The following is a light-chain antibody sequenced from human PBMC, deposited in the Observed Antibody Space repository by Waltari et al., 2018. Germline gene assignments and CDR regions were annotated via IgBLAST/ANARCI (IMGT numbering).Light chain of an antibody. CDR1: SSDVGTYKR. J-gene: IGLJ3*02. CDR3: SSYFPDATLV. CDR2: ELN. Sequence: QSALTQPPSVTGSPGQSVTISCSGTSSDVGTYKRVSWYQLPQGTAPKLMICELNNRPSGVPDRFSGSKSGNPASLPISWLQAEDEAYYFCSSYFPDATLVFGGGTKLTVL. V-gene: IGLV2-18*02.